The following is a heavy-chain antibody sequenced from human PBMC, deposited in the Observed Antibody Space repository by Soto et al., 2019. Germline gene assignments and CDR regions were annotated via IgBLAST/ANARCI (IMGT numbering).Heavy chain of an antibody. J-gene: IGHJ5*02. Sequence: PGGSLRLCWAASGFTFSSYGMHWVRQAPGKGLEWVAVIWYDRSNKYYADSVKGRFTISRDNSKNTLYLQMNSLRAEDTAVYYCVRDRFSSGLWFDLRGQGTLVTV. CDR1: GFTFSSYG. V-gene: IGHV3-33*01. CDR2: IWYDRSNK. D-gene: IGHD3-22*01. CDR3: VRDRFSSGLWFDL.